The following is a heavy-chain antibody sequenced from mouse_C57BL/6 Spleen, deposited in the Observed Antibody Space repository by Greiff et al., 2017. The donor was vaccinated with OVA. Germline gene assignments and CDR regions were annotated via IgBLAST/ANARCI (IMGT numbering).Heavy chain of an antibody. CDR2: IDPENGDT. J-gene: IGHJ3*01. D-gene: IGHD2-4*01. CDR3: TTYDYDYPWFAY. CDR1: GFNIKDDY. V-gene: IGHV14-4*01. Sequence: VQLQQSGAELVRPGASVKLSCTASGFNIKDDYMHWVKQRPEQGLEWIGWIDPENGDTEYASKFQGKATITADTSSNTAYLQLSSLTSEDTAVYYCTTYDYDYPWFAYWGQGTLVTVSA.